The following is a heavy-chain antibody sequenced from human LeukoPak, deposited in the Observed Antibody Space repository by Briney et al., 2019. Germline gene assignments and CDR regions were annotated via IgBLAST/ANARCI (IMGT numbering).Heavy chain of an antibody. CDR1: GGSISSSSYY. Sequence: SETLSLTCTVSGGSISSSSYYWGWIRQPPGKGLEWIGNIYDRGHTYYNPSLKSRVTISVDTSKNQFSLKLSSVTAADTAVYYCARGGRFYCSSTSCLPSKKNWFDPWGQGTLVTVSS. CDR2: IYDRGHT. J-gene: IGHJ5*02. D-gene: IGHD2-2*01. V-gene: IGHV4-39*07. CDR3: ARGGRFYCSSTSCLPSKKNWFDP.